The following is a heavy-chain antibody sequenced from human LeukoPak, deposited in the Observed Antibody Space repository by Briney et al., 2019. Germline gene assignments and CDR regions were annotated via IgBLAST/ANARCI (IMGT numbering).Heavy chain of an antibody. CDR3: ARESRSGLDY. D-gene: IGHD3-3*01. CDR1: GFIFSNYW. J-gene: IGHJ4*02. V-gene: IGHV3-7*03. Sequence: PGGSLRLSCAASGFIFSNYWMNWVRLAPGKGLEWVANIKQDGGEKYFADSVKGRFSVSRDNARNSLYLQMNSLRAEDTAVYYCARESRSGLDYWSQGTLVAVSS. CDR2: IKQDGGEK.